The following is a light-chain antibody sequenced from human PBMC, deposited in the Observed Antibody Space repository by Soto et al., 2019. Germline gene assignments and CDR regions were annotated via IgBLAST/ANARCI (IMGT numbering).Light chain of an antibody. CDR1: QSVSSSY. CDR2: GAS. J-gene: IGKJ1*01. V-gene: IGKV3-20*01. CDR3: QQFDDSLWT. Sequence: EIVLTQSPGTLSLSPGERATLSCRASQSVSSSYLVWYQQKPGQPPRLLIYGASSRATGIPYRFSGSGSGTDFSLTISRLEPEDFAVYYCQQFDDSLWTFGQGTKVDNK.